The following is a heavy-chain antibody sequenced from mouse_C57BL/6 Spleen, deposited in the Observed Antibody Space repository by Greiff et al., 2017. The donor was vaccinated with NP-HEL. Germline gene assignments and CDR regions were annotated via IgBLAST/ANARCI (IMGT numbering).Heavy chain of an antibody. D-gene: IGHD4-1*01. CDR1: GYAFSSSW. CDR3: ARTGGALGYAMDY. V-gene: IGHV1-82*01. CDR2: IYPGDGDT. J-gene: IGHJ4*01. Sequence: VKLQESGPELVKPGASVKISCKASGYAFSSSWMNWVKQRPGKGLEWIGRIYPGDGDTNYNGKFKGKATLTADKSSSTAYMQLSSLTSEDSAVYFCARTGGALGYAMDYWGQGTSVTVSS.